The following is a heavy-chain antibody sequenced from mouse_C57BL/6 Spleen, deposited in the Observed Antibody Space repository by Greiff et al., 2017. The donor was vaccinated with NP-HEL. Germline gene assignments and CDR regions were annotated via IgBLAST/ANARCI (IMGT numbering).Heavy chain of an antibody. D-gene: IGHD2-10*01. J-gene: IGHJ4*01. V-gene: IGHV5-17*01. Sequence: EVQVVESGGGLVKPGGSLKLSCAASGFTFSDYGMHWVRQAPEKGLEWVAYISSGSSTIYYADTVKGRFTISRDNAKNTLFLQMTSLRSEDTAMYYCAPGLLPYAMDYWGQGTSVTVSS. CDR3: APGLLPYAMDY. CDR2: ISSGSSTI. CDR1: GFTFSDYG.